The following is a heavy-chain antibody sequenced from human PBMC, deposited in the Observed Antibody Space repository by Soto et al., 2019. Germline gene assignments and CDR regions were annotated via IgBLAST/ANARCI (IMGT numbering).Heavy chain of an antibody. Sequence: QVQLVESGGGVVQPGRSLRLSCAASGFTFRSHAMHWVRQAPGKGLEWAAVMSFDGSNKYYADSVKGRFTISRDNSKNTLYLQMNSLRVEDTAVYYCARDRGLDYGDFPDYWGKGTLVTVSS. CDR1: GFTFRSHA. V-gene: IGHV3-30-3*01. D-gene: IGHD4-17*01. J-gene: IGHJ4*02. CDR2: MSFDGSNK. CDR3: ARDRGLDYGDFPDY.